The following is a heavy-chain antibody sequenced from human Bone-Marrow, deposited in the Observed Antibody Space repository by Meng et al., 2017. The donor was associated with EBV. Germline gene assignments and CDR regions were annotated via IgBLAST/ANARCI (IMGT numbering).Heavy chain of an antibody. CDR2: IDVGNANT. V-gene: IGHV1-3*01. Sequence: QVRIVQVWAEVKKPWASVKVSCKASGYTFRSYAIHWVRQAPGQSLEWMGWIDVGNANTKYSQKFQDRVTITRETFASTVYMELSRLTSEDTAVYYCARRYYDVTGYYYFDFWGQGTLVTVSS. D-gene: IGHD3-22*01. CDR1: GYTFRSYA. CDR3: ARRYYDVTGYYYFDF. J-gene: IGHJ4*02.